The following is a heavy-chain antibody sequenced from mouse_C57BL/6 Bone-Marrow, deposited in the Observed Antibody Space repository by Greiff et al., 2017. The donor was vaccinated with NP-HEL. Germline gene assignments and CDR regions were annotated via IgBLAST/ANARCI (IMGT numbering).Heavy chain of an antibody. CDR3: ARGTGGGLAY. D-gene: IGHD4-1*01. CDR2: IYPGSGNT. J-gene: IGHJ3*01. Sequence: VQRVESGAELVRPGASVKLSCKASGYTFTDYYINWVKQRPGQGLEWIARIYPGSGNTYYNEKFKGKATLTAEKSSSTAYMQLSSLTSEDSAVYFCARGTGGGLAYWGQGTLVTVSA. V-gene: IGHV1-76*01. CDR1: GYTFTDYY.